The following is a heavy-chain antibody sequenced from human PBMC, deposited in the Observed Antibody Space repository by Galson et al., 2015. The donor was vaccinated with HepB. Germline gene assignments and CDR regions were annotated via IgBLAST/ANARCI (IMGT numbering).Heavy chain of an antibody. CDR3: AKVSCSSTSCYARYYFDY. CDR1: GFTFSSYS. CDR2: ISSSSSYI. D-gene: IGHD2-2*01. V-gene: IGHV3-21*04. Sequence: SLRLSCAASGFTFSSYSMNWVRQAPGKGLEWVSSISSSSSYIYYADSVKGRFTISRDNAKNSLYLQMNSLRAEDTAVYYCAKVSCSSTSCYARYYFDYWGQGTLVTVSS. J-gene: IGHJ4*02.